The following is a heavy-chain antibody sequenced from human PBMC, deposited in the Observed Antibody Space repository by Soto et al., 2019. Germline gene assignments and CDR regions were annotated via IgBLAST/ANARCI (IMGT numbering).Heavy chain of an antibody. J-gene: IGHJ2*01. CDR1: SGSISSINW. V-gene: IGHV4-4*02. CDR2: IYHTGTS. D-gene: IGHD3-3*01. CDR3: ARASSRWSFDL. Sequence: QVQLQESGPGLVKPSGTLSLTCTVSSGSISSINWWSWICQPPGKGLEWIGEIYHTGTSNYNPSLRSRATMSVDKSRNQMSLTLTSVTAADTAVYFCARASSRWSFDLWGRGTLVAVSS.